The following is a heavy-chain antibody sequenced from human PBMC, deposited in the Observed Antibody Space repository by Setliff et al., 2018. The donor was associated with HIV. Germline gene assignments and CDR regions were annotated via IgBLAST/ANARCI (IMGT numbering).Heavy chain of an antibody. J-gene: IGHJ4*02. CDR1: GYTFTNFY. V-gene: IGHV1-18*04. D-gene: IGHD7-27*01. CDR2: ISAYNGHT. Sequence: GASVKVSCKASGYTFTNFYLHWVRRAPGQGLEWMGMISAYNGHTNYTQKLQGRVTMTTDTSTRTAYMELRSLRSDDTAAYYCARDSGLAGDFDYWGQGTLVTVSS. CDR3: ARDSGLAGDFDY.